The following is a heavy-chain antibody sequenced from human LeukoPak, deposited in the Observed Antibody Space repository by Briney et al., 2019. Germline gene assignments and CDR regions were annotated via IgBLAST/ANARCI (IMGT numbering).Heavy chain of an antibody. J-gene: IGHJ4*02. CDR3: ARTVAAAGTVFDY. Sequence: GGSLRLSCAASGFTFSSYNMNWVRQAPGKGLEWVSYISSSSSTIYYADSVKGRFTISRDNTKNSLYLQMNSLRAEDTAVYYCARTVAAAGTVFDYWGQGTLVTVSS. D-gene: IGHD6-13*01. CDR1: GFTFSSYN. CDR2: ISSSSSTI. V-gene: IGHV3-48*01.